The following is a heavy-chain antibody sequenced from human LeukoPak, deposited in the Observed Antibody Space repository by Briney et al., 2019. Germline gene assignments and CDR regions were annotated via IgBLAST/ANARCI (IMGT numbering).Heavy chain of an antibody. Sequence: SETLSLTCAVYGGSFSGYYWSWIRQPPGKGLEWIGEINHSGSTNYNPSLKSRVTIPVDTSKNQFSLKLSSVTAADTAVYYCAVWGTQDHYFDYWGQGTLVTVSS. CDR3: AVWGTQDHYFDY. V-gene: IGHV4-34*01. CDR2: INHSGST. CDR1: GGSFSGYY. D-gene: IGHD3-16*01. J-gene: IGHJ4*02.